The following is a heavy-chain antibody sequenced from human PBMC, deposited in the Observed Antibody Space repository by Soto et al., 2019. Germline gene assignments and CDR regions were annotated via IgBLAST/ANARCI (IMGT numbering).Heavy chain of an antibody. CDR1: GGSISSYY. Sequence: SETLSLTCTVSGGSISSYYWSWIRQPPGKGLEWIGYIYYSGSTNYNPSLKSRVTISVDTSKNQFSLKLSSVTAADTAVYYCARDRCSSTSCYGAGYYYGMDVWGQGTTVTVS. V-gene: IGHV4-59*01. D-gene: IGHD2-2*01. J-gene: IGHJ6*02. CDR3: ARDRCSSTSCYGAGYYYGMDV. CDR2: IYYSGST.